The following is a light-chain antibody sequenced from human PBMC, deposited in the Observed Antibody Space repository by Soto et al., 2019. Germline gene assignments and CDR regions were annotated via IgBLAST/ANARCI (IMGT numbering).Light chain of an antibody. J-gene: IGLJ2*01. CDR1: SSDIGGYIL. CDR3: CSYVGSATYVI. V-gene: IGLV2-23*01. Sequence: QSALTQPASVSGSPGQSITISCTGTSSDIGGYILVSWYQQEPGKAPKLMIYEGSKRPSGVSNRFSGSKSGNTASLTISGLQAEDEAHYYCCSYVGSATYVIFGGGTKLTV. CDR2: EGS.